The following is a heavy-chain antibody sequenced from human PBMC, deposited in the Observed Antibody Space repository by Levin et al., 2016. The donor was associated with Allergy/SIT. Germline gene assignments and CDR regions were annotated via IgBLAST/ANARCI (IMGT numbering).Heavy chain of an antibody. CDR2: IYPGDSDT. CDR3: ARHDYDYVWGSYRYVDY. CDR1: GYSFTSYW. Sequence: GESLKISCKGSGYSFTSYWIGWVRQMPGKGLEWMGIIYPGDSDTRYSPSFQGQVTISADKSISTAYLQWSSLKASDTAMYYCARHDYDYVWGSYRYVDYWGQGTLVTVSS. D-gene: IGHD3-16*02. J-gene: IGHJ4*02. V-gene: IGHV5-51*01.